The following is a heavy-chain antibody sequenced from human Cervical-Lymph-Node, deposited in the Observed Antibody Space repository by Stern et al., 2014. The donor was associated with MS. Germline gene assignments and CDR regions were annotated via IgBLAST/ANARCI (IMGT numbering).Heavy chain of an antibody. CDR1: GGSISSYY. CDR3: ARGMATYFDY. CDR2: IYYSGSN. D-gene: IGHD5-24*01. J-gene: IGHJ4*02. V-gene: IGHV4-59*01. Sequence: QVQLQESGPGLVKPSETLSLTCTVSGGSISSYYWSWIRQPPGKGLEWIGYIYYSGSNNYNPSLKSRVTISVDTSKNQFSLKLSSVTAADTAVYYCARGMATYFDYWGQGTLVTVSS.